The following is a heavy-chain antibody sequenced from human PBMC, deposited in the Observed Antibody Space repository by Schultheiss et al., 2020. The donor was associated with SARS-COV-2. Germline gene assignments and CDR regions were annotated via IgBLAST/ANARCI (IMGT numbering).Heavy chain of an antibody. CDR2: IWYDGSNK. Sequence: GGSLRLSCAASGFTFSSYWMHWVRQAPGKGLVWVAVIWYDGSNKYYADSVKGRFTISRDNSKNTLYLQMNSLRAEDTAAYYCATSPSNDYYMDVWGKGTTVTVSS. CDR3: ATSPSNDYYMDV. J-gene: IGHJ6*03. V-gene: IGHV3-33*08. D-gene: IGHD2-8*01. CDR1: GFTFSSYW.